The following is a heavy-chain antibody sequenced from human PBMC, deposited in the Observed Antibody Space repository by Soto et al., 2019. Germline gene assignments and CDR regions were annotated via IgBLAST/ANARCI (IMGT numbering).Heavy chain of an antibody. J-gene: IGHJ4*02. D-gene: IGHD3-3*01. CDR1: GGSFSGYY. Sequence: SSETLSLTCAVYGGSFSGYYWSWIRQPPGKGLKWIGEINHSGSTNYNPSLKSRVTISVDTSKNQFSLKLSSVTAADTAVYYCARGPLLRFFSRSWYPIDYWGQGTLVTVSS. CDR2: INHSGST. V-gene: IGHV4-34*01. CDR3: ARGPLLRFFSRSWYPIDY.